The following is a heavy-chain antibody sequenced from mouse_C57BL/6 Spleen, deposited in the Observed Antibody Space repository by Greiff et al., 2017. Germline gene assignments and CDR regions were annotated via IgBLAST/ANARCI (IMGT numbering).Heavy chain of an antibody. CDR2: IYPGDGDT. CDR1: GYAFSSSC. CDR3: ARPTAQALFDY. V-gene: IGHV1-82*01. Sequence: VKLMESGPELVKPGASVKISCTASGYAFSSSCMNWVKQRPGKGLEWIGRIYPGDGDTNYNGKFKGKATLTADKSSSPASMQLSSLTSADSAVYFCARPTAQALFDYWGQGTTLTVSS. J-gene: IGHJ2*01. D-gene: IGHD3-2*02.